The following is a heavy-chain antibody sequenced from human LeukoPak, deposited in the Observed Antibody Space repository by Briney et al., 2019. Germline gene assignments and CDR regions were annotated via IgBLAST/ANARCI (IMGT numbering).Heavy chain of an antibody. D-gene: IGHD3-16*01. CDR1: GGSISSYY. J-gene: IGHJ4*02. Sequence: SETLSLTCTVSGGSISSYYWSWIRQPPGKGLEWIGYIYYSGNTNYNPSLKSRVTISVDTSKNQFSLKLTSVTAADTAVYYCARHASLRSPYDYWGRGTLVTVSS. V-gene: IGHV4-59*12. CDR2: IYYSGNT. CDR3: ARHASLRSPYDY.